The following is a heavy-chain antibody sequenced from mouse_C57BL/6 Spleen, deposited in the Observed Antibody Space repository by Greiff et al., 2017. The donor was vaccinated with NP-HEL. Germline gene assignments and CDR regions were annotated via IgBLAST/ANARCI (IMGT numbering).Heavy chain of an antibody. Sequence: VQLQQPGAELVKPGASVKLSCKASGYTFTSYWMHWVKQRPGQGLEWIGMIHPNSGGTNYNEKFKSKATLTVDKSSSTAYMQLSSLTSEDSAVYYCARGPHYYGSSYSYWYFDVWGIGTTVTVSS. J-gene: IGHJ1*03. CDR2: IHPNSGGT. D-gene: IGHD1-1*01. V-gene: IGHV1-64*01. CDR3: ARGPHYYGSSYSYWYFDV. CDR1: GYTFTSYW.